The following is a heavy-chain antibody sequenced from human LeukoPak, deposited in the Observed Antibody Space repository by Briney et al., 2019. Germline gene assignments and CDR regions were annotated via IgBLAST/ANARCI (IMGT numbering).Heavy chain of an antibody. Sequence: GGSLRLSCAASGFTFSNYWMTWVRQAPGKGLEWVANVKQDGRETYYVDSVRGRFTISRDTAKNSLCLQMNSLRVDDTAVYYCARGVHSFDRWGQGTLVTVSS. CDR1: GFTFSNYW. CDR3: ARGVHSFDR. J-gene: IGHJ4*02. D-gene: IGHD3-10*01. CDR2: VKQDGRET. V-gene: IGHV3-7*03.